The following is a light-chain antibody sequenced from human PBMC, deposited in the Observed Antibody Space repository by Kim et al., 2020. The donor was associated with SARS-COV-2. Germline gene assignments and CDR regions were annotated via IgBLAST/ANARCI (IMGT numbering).Light chain of an antibody. CDR3: NSRDSNDNVV. Sequence: VALAQTVSITCQGDSLRSYYATWYQQKPGQAPILVIYGKNNRPPGIPDRFSGSSSGNTASLTITGTQAGDEADDYCNSRDSNDNVVFGGGTKLTVL. CDR2: GKN. V-gene: IGLV3-19*01. CDR1: SLRSYY. J-gene: IGLJ2*01.